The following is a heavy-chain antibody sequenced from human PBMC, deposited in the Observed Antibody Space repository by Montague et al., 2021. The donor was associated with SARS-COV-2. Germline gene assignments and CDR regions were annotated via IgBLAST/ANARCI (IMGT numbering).Heavy chain of an antibody. CDR2: ISGSGGSP. V-gene: IGHV3-11*01. CDR1: GFRFSDYY. Sequence: SLRLSCAASGFRFSDYYMSWIRQAPGKGLEWISYISGSGGSPYYADSVKGRFTISRDNAKNSLFLEMNSLRAEDTAVYYCAGGRGPGDTTGYYNIDYWGQGSLVSVSS. CDR3: AGGRGPGDTTGYYNIDY. J-gene: IGHJ4*02. D-gene: IGHD3-22*01.